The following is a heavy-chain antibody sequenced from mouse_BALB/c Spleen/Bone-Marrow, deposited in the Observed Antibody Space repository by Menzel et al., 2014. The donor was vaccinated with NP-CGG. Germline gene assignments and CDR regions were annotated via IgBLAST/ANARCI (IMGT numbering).Heavy chain of an antibody. J-gene: IGHJ2*01. V-gene: IGHV1S81*02. CDR2: INPSNGGT. D-gene: IGHD2-10*02. CDR1: GYTFTSYY. CDR3: TRRSLYGTPDY. Sequence: QVQLQQPGAELVKPGASVKLSCKASGYTFTSYYMYWVKQRPGQGLEWIGEINPSNGGTNFNEKFKSKATLTVDKSSSTAYMQPSSLTSEDSAVYYCTRRSLYGTPDYWGQGTTLTVSS.